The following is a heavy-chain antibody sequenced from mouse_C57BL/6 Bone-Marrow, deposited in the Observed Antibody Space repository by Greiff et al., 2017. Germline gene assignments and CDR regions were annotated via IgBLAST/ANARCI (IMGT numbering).Heavy chain of an antibody. Sequence: QVQLQQPGAELVKPGASVKLSCKASGYTFTSYWMHWVKQRPGQGLEWIGMIHPNSGSTNYNEKFKSKATLTVDKSSSTAYMQLSSLTSEDSAVYYCARRVYYGSSDYWGQGTTLTVSS. CDR3: ARRVYYGSSDY. CDR2: IHPNSGST. V-gene: IGHV1-64*01. J-gene: IGHJ2*01. D-gene: IGHD1-1*01. CDR1: GYTFTSYW.